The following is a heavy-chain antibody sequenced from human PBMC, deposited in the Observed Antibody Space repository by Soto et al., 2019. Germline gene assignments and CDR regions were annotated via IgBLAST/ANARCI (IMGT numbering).Heavy chain of an antibody. CDR2: INHSGST. D-gene: IGHD2-2*01. CDR1: GGSFSGYY. Sequence: SETLSLTCAVYGGSFSGYYWSWIRQPPGKGLEWIGEINHSGSTNYNPSLKSRVTISVDTSKNQFSLKLGSVTAADTAVYYCARRTARGGDIVVVPAARDTYYFDYWGQGTLVTVSS. J-gene: IGHJ4*02. V-gene: IGHV4-34*01. CDR3: ARRTARGGDIVVVPAARDTYYFDY.